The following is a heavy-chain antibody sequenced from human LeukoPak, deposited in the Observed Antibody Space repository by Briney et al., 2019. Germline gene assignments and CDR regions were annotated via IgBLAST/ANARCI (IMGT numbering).Heavy chain of an antibody. CDR1: GFSFRDYA. D-gene: IGHD4-17*01. J-gene: IGHJ6*02. CDR2: ISGSGGST. V-gene: IGHV3-23*01. CDR3: AKDSTTSGSYYGMDV. Sequence: GGSLRLSCAASGFSFRDYAMSWVRQAPGKGLEWVSAISGSGGSTYYADSVKGRFTISRDNSKNTLHLQMTSLSAEDTAVYYCAKDSTTSGSYYGMDVWGQGTTVTVSS.